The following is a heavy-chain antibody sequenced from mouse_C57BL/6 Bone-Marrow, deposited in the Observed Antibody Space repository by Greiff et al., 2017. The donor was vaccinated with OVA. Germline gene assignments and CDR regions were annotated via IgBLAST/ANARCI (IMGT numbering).Heavy chain of an antibody. CDR1: GYAFSSYW. D-gene: IGHD1-1*01. Sequence: VKLQQSGAELVKPGASVKISCKASGYAFSSYWMNWVKQRPGKGLEWIGQIYPGDGDTNYNGKFKGKATLTADKSSSTAYMQLSSLTSEDSAVYFCARDYYGSSDVLDVWGTGTTVTVSS. CDR3: ARDYYGSSDVLDV. CDR2: IYPGDGDT. J-gene: IGHJ1*03. V-gene: IGHV1-80*01.